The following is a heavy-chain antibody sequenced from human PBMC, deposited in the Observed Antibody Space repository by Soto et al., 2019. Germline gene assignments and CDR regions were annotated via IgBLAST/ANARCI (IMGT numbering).Heavy chain of an antibody. CDR2: ITHGGST. CDR3: ARIPRCRTSFGWVDY. CDR1: GGSINSDY. V-gene: IGHV4-59*01. Sequence: SETLSLTCIVSGGSINSDYWSWFRQPPGKRLEWIGYITHGGSTKYNPSLETRITLSIDTSRHQFSLNLSFLTAAGTAVYYCARIPRCRTSFGWVDYLGQGSLVTVSS. D-gene: IGHD3-3*01. J-gene: IGHJ4*02.